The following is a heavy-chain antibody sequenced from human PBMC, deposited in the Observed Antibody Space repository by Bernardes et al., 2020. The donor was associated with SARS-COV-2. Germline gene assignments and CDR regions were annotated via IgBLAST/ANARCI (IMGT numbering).Heavy chain of an antibody. D-gene: IGHD1-20*01. V-gene: IGHV3-74*01. Sequence: GGSLRLSCAASGFTFSKYWMHWIRQAPGKGLVWVSRISTDGTTTNYADSVEGRFSISRDNAKNTVYLQMDSLRAEDTAMYYCVRAGVYLWGQGTMVTVSS. CDR2: ISTDGTTT. CDR3: VRAGVYL. CDR1: GFTFSKYW. J-gene: IGHJ3*01.